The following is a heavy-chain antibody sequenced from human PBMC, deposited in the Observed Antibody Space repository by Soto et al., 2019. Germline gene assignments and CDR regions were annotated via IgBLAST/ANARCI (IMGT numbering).Heavy chain of an antibody. CDR1: GGSFSGYY. CDR3: ARGLHYYDSSGCLGY. V-gene: IGHV4-34*01. J-gene: IGHJ4*02. D-gene: IGHD3-22*01. CDR2: INHSGST. Sequence: QVQLQQWGAGLLKPSETLSLTCAVYGGSFSGYYWSWIRQPPGKGLEWIGEINHSGSTNYNQSPKSRVTISVDTSKNQFSLKLSSVTAADTAVYYCARGLHYYDSSGCLGYWGQGTLVTVSS.